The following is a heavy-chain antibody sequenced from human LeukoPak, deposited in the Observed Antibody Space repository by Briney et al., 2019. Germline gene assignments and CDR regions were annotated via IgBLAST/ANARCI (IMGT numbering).Heavy chain of an antibody. Sequence: NPSETLSLTCTVSGGSISSSSYYWGWIRQPPGKGLEWIGSIYYSGSTYYNPSLKSRVTISVDTSKNQFSLKLSSVTAADTAVYYCARGAGSTISNDAFDMWGQGTMVSVSS. J-gene: IGHJ3*02. CDR3: ARGAGSTISNDAFDM. V-gene: IGHV4-39*07. CDR1: GGSISSSSYY. CDR2: IYYSGST. D-gene: IGHD5-24*01.